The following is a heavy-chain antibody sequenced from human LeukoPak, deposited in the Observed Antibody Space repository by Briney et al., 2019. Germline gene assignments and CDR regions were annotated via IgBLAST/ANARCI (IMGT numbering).Heavy chain of an antibody. CDR2: IYSGGST. CDR3: ARGVGDGVVTDYYGIDV. V-gene: IGHV3-53*01. Sequence: GGSLRLSCAASGFTVSSNYMSWVRQAPGKGLEWVSVIYSGGSTYYADSVKGRFTISRDNSKSTLYLQMNSLRAEDTAVYYCARGVGDGVVTDYYGIDVWGQGTTVTVSS. D-gene: IGHD3-3*01. J-gene: IGHJ6*02. CDR1: GFTVSSNY.